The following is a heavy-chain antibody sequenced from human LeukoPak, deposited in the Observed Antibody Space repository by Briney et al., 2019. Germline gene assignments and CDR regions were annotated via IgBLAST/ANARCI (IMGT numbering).Heavy chain of an antibody. J-gene: IGHJ4*02. CDR1: GYTFTSYY. CDR2: INPSGGST. V-gene: IGHV1-46*01. Sequence: ASVKVSCKASGYTFTSYYMHWVRQAPGQGLEWMGIINPSGGSTSYAQKFQGRVTMTRDTSTSTVYMELSSLRSDDTAVYYCARAGYCSGGRCYPGATDYWGQGTLVTVSS. D-gene: IGHD2-15*01. CDR3: ARAGYCSGGRCYPGATDY.